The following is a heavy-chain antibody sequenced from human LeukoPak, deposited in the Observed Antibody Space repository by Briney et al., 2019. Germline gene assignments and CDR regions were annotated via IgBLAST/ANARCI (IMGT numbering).Heavy chain of an antibody. J-gene: IGHJ4*02. V-gene: IGHV4-38-2*01. CDR3: ARRYYDFWSGYYTFFDY. CDR2: IYHSGST. CDR1: GYSISSGYY. D-gene: IGHD3-3*01. Sequence: PSETLSLTCAVSGYSISSGYYWGWIRQPPGKGLEWIGSIYHSGSTYYNPSLKSRVTISVDTSKNQFSLKLSSVTAANTAVYHCARRYYDFWSGYYTFFDYWGQGTLVTVSS.